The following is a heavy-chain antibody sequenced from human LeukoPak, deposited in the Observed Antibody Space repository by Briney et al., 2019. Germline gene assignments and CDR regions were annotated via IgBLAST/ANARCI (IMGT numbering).Heavy chain of an antibody. V-gene: IGHV1-69*13. CDR1: GGTFSSYT. J-gene: IGHJ4*02. CDR2: IIPIFGTA. CDR3: ARTYYYDSSGYYPWGFESYFDY. D-gene: IGHD3-22*01. Sequence: ASVKVSCKASGGTFSSYTISWVRQAPGQGLEWMGGIIPIFGTANYAQKFQGRVTITADESTSTAYMELSGLRSEDTAVYYCARTYYYDSSGYYPWGFESYFDYWGQGTLVTVSS.